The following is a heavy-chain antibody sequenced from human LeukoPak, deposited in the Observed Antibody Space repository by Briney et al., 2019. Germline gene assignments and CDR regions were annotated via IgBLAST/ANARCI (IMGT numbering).Heavy chain of an antibody. CDR1: GFTFSTYA. CDR3: ARVNTIFGVDIVSLGAEFEF. Sequence: PGGSLRLSCGASGFTFSTYAMHWVRQAPGKGLECVSVISYDGTTKDYADSVKGRFTISRDNSNDTLYPQMNSQRPEDTALYYCARVNTIFGVDIVSLGAEFEFWGQGTLVTVSS. D-gene: IGHD3-3*02. J-gene: IGHJ4*02. CDR2: ISYDGTTK. V-gene: IGHV3-30*03.